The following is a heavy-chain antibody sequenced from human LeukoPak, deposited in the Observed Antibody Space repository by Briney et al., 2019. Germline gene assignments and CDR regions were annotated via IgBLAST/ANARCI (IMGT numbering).Heavy chain of an antibody. D-gene: IGHD2-2*01. CDR1: GYTFTGYY. J-gene: IGHJ5*02. V-gene: IGHV1-2*02. CDR2: INPNSGGT. Sequence: ASVKVSCKASGYTFTGYYKHWVRQAPGQGLEWMGWINPNSGGTNYAQKFQGRVTMTRDTSISTAYMELSRLRSDDTAVYYCARLDIVVVPAGTRNNWFDPWGQGTLVTVSS. CDR3: ARLDIVVVPAGTRNNWFDP.